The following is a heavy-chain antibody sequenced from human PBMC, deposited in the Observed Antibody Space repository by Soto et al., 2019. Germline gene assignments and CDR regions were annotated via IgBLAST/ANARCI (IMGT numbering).Heavy chain of an antibody. V-gene: IGHV1-2*02. CDR2: INPATGAA. D-gene: IGHD3-3*01. CDR1: GYPVTAYY. J-gene: IGHJ3*02. CDR3: ARGGGVGVAGSAAFDM. Sequence: QLHLVQSGAVVKKPGASVTVSCSASGYPVTAYYMHWVRQAPGRGLEWMGGINPATGAAKYTQTSQGRVTMPRATSTGSVFMDLSGLTSEDTADFSCARGGGVGVAGSAAFDMWGQGTLVTVSS.